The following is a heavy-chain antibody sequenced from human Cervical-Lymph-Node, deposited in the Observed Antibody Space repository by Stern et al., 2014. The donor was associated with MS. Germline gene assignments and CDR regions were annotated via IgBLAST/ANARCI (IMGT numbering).Heavy chain of an antibody. V-gene: IGHV3-30*04. CDR2: IANDGRNT. CDR1: GFTFSNNA. J-gene: IGHJ6*02. CDR3: ARVGSGWYGMDV. D-gene: IGHD6-19*01. Sequence: MQLVESGGGVVQPGRSLRLSCEASGFTFSNNAMHWVRQAPGKGLEWVAVIANDGRNTHYADSVKGRFTISRDNPKNTLYLQMNSLRVEDTAVYYCARVGSGWYGMDVWGQGTTVIVSS.